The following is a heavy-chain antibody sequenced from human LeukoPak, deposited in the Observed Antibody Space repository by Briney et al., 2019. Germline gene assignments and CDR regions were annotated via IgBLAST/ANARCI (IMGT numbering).Heavy chain of an antibody. Sequence: GGSLRLSCAASGFTLSSNYMSWVRQAPGRGLGWVSVIYSGGRTYYADSVKGRFTISRDNSKTTLYLQMNSLRAEDTAVYYCARGIIEYYDFWSGYYSPGYFDCWGQGTLVTVSS. CDR3: ARGIIEYYDFWSGYYSPGYFDC. J-gene: IGHJ4*02. CDR1: GFTLSSNY. CDR2: IYSGGRT. V-gene: IGHV3-53*01. D-gene: IGHD3-3*01.